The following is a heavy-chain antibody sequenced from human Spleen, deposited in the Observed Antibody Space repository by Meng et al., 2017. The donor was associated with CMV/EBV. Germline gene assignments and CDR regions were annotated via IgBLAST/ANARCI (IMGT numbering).Heavy chain of an antibody. CDR3: AKDHEVMLTFGGVIGFGPPPNAPDY. D-gene: IGHD3-16*02. V-gene: IGHV3-7*04. CDR1: GFSFSSYW. CDR2: IKQDGSET. Sequence: GGPLRLSCAASGFSFSSYWMHWVRQAPGKGLEWVANIKQDGSETYYVDSVKGRFTISRDNAENSLYLQMNSLRAEDTAVYYCAKDHEVMLTFGGVIGFGPPPNAPDYWGRGTLVTVSS. J-gene: IGHJ4*02.